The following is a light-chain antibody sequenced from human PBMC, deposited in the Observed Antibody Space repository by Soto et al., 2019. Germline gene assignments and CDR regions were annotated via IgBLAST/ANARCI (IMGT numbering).Light chain of an antibody. Sequence: QSALTQPRSVSGSPGQSVTISCTGTSSDVGDYNYVSWYHQHPGKAPKLMIYDVSQRPSGVPDRFSGSKSGNTASLTISGLQAEDEADYYCCSYAGSYTYVFGTGTKVTVL. J-gene: IGLJ1*01. CDR2: DVS. CDR3: CSYAGSYTYV. V-gene: IGLV2-11*01. CDR1: SSDVGDYNY.